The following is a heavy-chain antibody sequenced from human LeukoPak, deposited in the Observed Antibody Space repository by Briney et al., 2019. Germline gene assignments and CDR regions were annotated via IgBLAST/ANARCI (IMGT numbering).Heavy chain of an antibody. D-gene: IGHD3-22*01. V-gene: IGHV5-51*01. Sequence: GESLKISCKGSGYSFTSYWIGWVRQMPGKGLEWMGIIYPGDSDTRYSPSFQGQVTISADKSISTAYLQWSSLKASDTAMYYCASRTYYYDSSEDYYYMDVWGKGTTVTVSS. J-gene: IGHJ6*03. CDR1: GYSFTSYW. CDR2: IYPGDSDT. CDR3: ASRTYYYDSSEDYYYMDV.